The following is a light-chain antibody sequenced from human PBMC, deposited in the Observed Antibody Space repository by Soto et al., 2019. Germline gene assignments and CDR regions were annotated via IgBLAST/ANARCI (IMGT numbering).Light chain of an antibody. J-gene: IGLJ1*01. CDR2: DDN. CDR1: SSNIGAGYD. CDR3: QSYDSSLSGYV. V-gene: IGLV1-40*01. Sequence: QSVLTQPPSVSGAPGQRVTISCTGSSSNIGAGYDLHWYRQLPGTAPKLLIYDDNNRPSGVPDRFSDSKSGTSASLAISGLQAEDEADYYCQSYDSSLSGYVFGTGTKV.